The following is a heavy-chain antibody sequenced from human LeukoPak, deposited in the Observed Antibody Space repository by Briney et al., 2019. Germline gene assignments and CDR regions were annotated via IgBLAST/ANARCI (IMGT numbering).Heavy chain of an antibody. V-gene: IGHV3-21*01. CDR3: ARDREGDYIWGSYRPDWFDP. J-gene: IGHJ5*02. Sequence: PGGSLRLSCAASGLTFSSYTMNWVRQAPGKGLEWVSSISSSSYIYYADSVKGRFTISRDNAKNSLYLQMNSLRAEDTAVYYCARDREGDYIWGSYRPDWFDPWGQGTLVTVSS. CDR1: GLTFSSYT. CDR2: ISSSSYI. D-gene: IGHD3-16*02.